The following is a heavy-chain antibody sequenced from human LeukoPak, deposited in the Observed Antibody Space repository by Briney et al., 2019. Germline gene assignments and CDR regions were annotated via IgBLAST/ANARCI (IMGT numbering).Heavy chain of an antibody. Sequence: GGSLSHPCSAFGFTFSDYDMNWVRQAPGKGLEWVSSISGRTSHIYYGESVKGRFTISRDNAKNSLYLQMNGLGAEDTAVYYCGRAFPPLRTSSAGDLWGQGILVRVSS. J-gene: IGHJ4*02. CDR2: ISGRTSHI. V-gene: IGHV3-21*01. CDR3: GRAFPPLRTSSAGDL. CDR1: GFTFSDYD. D-gene: IGHD3-16*01.